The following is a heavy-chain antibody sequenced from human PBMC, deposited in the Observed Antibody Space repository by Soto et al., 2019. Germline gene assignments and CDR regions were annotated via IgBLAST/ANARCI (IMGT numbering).Heavy chain of an antibody. CDR3: AKVTGYCSSSSCRRDYYYYYGMDV. CDR2: ISYDGGEK. J-gene: IGHJ6*02. D-gene: IGHD2-2*01. CDR1: GFTFSNYG. V-gene: IGHV3-30*18. Sequence: QGQLVESGGGMVQPGRSLRLSCAASGFTFSNYGMHWVRQAPGKGLEWVAVISYDGGEKYYADSVKGRFTISRDNSKNPLYLQMNSLRAEETAVYYCAKVTGYCSSSSCRRDYYYYYGMDVWGQGTTVTVSS.